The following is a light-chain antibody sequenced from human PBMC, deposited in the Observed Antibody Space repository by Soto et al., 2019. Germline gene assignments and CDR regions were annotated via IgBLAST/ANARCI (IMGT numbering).Light chain of an antibody. J-gene: IGLJ1*01. CDR1: KSDIGVYDF. CDR2: EVV. V-gene: IGLV2-8*01. Sequence: QSAQTQPPSASVSPGQSVTISCTGTKSDIGVYDFVSWYQHHPGKAPRLIIYEVVQRPSGVPDRFSGSKSGNTASLTVSGLQAADEADYFCKSYAGSNNYVFGSGTKVTVL. CDR3: KSYAGSNNYV.